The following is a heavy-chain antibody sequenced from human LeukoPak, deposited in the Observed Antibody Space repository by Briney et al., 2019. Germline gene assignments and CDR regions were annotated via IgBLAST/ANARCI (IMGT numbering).Heavy chain of an antibody. Sequence: GGSLRLSCAASGFTFSTYWMHWVRQAPGKGLVWVSRINSDGSSTNYADSVKGRFTISRDNAKNTLYLQVNSLRAEDTAVYYCARGSYDDSGYFPFDYWGQGTLVTVSS. CDR3: ARGSYDDSGYFPFDY. CDR2: INSDGSST. V-gene: IGHV3-74*01. J-gene: IGHJ4*02. CDR1: GFTFSTYW. D-gene: IGHD3-22*01.